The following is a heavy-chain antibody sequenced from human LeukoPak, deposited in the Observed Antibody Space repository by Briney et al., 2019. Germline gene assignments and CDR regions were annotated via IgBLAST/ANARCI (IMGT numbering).Heavy chain of an antibody. J-gene: IGHJ4*02. CDR3: AKGAWELISFDY. CDR2: IRFDGTNK. D-gene: IGHD1-26*01. Sequence: GGSLRLSCAASGFTFSNYGMHWVRQAPGKGLEWVAFIRFDGTNKFYADSVKGRFTISRDNSQNTVSLQVNNLRTEDTALYYCAKGAWELISFDYWGQGTLVTVSS. V-gene: IGHV3-30*02. CDR1: GFTFSNYG.